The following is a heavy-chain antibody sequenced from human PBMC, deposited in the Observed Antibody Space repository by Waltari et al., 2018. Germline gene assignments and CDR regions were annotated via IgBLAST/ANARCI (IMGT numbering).Heavy chain of an antibody. CDR1: GGSISSYY. J-gene: IGHJ5*02. V-gene: IGHV4-59*01. CDR2: TYYSGST. CDR3: ARGLGYCSSTSCYTDYNWFDP. Sequence: QVQLQESGPGLVKPSETLSLTCTVSGGSISSYYWGWTRKPPGKGLEWIGYTYYSGSTNYNPSLKSRVTISVDTSKNQFSLKLSSVTAADTAVYYCARGLGYCSSTSCYTDYNWFDPWGQGTLVTVSS. D-gene: IGHD2-2*02.